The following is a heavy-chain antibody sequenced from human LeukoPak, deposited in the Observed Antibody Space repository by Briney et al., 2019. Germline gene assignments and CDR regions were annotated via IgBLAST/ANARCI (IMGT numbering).Heavy chain of an antibody. D-gene: IGHD3-3*01. CDR3: ARGGRTIFGVVSDY. CDR1: GYTFTNYY. Sequence: SVKVSCKASGYTFTNYYMHWVRQAPGQGLEWMGMINPSGGSTSYAQQFQGRVTMTRDTSTSTVYMELSSLRYDDTAVYYCARGGRTIFGVVSDYWGQGTLVTVSS. CDR2: INPSGGST. J-gene: IGHJ4*02. V-gene: IGHV1-46*01.